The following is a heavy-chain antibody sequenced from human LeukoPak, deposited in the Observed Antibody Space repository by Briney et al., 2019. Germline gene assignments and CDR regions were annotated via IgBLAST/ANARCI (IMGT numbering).Heavy chain of an antibody. J-gene: IGHJ4*02. Sequence: GGSLRLSCAASGFTFDDYAIHWPRQAPGKGLEWVAGISWNSGSMDYVDSVKGRSTISRDNAKNSVYLQMNNVRAEDTAFYYCAKDIGSLTYWYDDSNYSGALDYWGQGTLVTVSS. CDR2: ISWNSGSM. CDR1: GFTFDDYA. CDR3: AKDIGSLTYWYDDSNYSGALDY. D-gene: IGHD3-22*01. V-gene: IGHV3-9*01.